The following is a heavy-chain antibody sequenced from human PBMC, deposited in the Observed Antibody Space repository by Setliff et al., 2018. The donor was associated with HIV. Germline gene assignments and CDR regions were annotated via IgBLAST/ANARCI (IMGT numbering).Heavy chain of an antibody. Sequence: ASVKVSCKASGYIFTMYTMYWVRQAHGQRLEWMGRINTVNGNTKYSQNFQGRVTITRDTSANTANIELSSLRSEDTAVYYCAREPAGSGSGSFGFWGQGTLVTVSS. CDR1: GYIFTMYT. CDR2: INTVNGNT. D-gene: IGHD3-10*01. J-gene: IGHJ4*02. V-gene: IGHV1-3*04. CDR3: AREPAGSGSGSFGF.